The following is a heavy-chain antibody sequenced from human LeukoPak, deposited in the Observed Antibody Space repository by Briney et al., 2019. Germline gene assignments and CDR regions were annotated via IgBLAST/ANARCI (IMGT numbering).Heavy chain of an antibody. CDR3: ARGKVTLDY. CDR2: IYYSGST. D-gene: IGHD2-21*02. J-gene: IGHJ4*02. CDR1: GGSISSGGYS. Sequence: SQTLSLTCAVSGGSISSGGYSWSWIRQPPGKGLEWIGYIYYSGSTYYNPSLKSRVTISVDTSKNQFSLKLSSVTAADTAVYYCARGKVTLDYWGQGTLVTVSS. V-gene: IGHV4-30-4*07.